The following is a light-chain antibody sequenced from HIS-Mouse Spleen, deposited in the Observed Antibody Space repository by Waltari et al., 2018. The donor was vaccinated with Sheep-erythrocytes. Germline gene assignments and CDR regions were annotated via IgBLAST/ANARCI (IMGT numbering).Light chain of an antibody. CDR2: EGS. CDR3: CSYAGSCWV. CDR1: SSDVGSYNL. V-gene: IGLV2-23*01. J-gene: IGLJ3*02. Sequence: QSALTQPASVSGSPGQSITISCTGTSSDVGSYNLVSWYQQHPGKAPKLMIYEGSKRPSGVANRFSGSKSCNTASLTISGLQAEDEADYYCCSYAGSCWVFGGGTKLTVL.